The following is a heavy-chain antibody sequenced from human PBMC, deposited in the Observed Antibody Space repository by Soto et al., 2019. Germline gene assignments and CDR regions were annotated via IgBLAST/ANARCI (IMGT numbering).Heavy chain of an antibody. J-gene: IGHJ4*02. V-gene: IGHV4-4*02. CDR1: GVSISNGNW. D-gene: IGHD3-3*01. Sequence: ETLSLTCTVSGVSISNGNWWSWVRQPPGKGLEWIGEIYHSGSTSYNPSLKSRVTISVDNSKNQFSLRLSSVTAADTAVYYCASQPTPFFWSGYDRDSWGQGTLVTVYS. CDR2: IYHSGST. CDR3: ASQPTPFFWSGYDRDS.